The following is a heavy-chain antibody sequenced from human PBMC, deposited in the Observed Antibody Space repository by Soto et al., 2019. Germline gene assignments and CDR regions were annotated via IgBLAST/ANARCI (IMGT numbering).Heavy chain of an antibody. Sequence: EVQLLESGGGLVQPGGSLRLSCAASGFTFSSYAMSWVRQAPGKGLEWVSAISGSGGSTYYADSVKGRFTISRDNSKNTLYLQMNSLRAEDTAVYYCAKIRLRITIFGVPNHYFDYWGQGTLVTVSS. D-gene: IGHD3-3*01. J-gene: IGHJ4*02. CDR2: ISGSGGST. V-gene: IGHV3-23*01. CDR3: AKIRLRITIFGVPNHYFDY. CDR1: GFTFSSYA.